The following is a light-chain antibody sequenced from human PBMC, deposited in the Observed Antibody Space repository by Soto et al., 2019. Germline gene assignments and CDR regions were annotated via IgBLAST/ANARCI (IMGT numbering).Light chain of an antibody. CDR3: QQYGDSPVT. Sequence: EIVMTQSPATLSVSPGERAPLSCRASQNIDNKLVWYQQKPGQAPRLLIYGASSRATGIPDRFSGSGSGTDFTLTISRLVPEDFAVYYCQQYGDSPVTFGQGTKVDIK. J-gene: IGKJ1*01. CDR1: QNIDNK. V-gene: IGKV3-20*01. CDR2: GAS.